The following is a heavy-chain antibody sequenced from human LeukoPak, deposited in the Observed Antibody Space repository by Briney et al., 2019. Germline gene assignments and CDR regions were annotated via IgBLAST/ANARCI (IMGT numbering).Heavy chain of an antibody. J-gene: IGHJ4*02. V-gene: IGHV4-30-4*01. CDR2: INYSGST. D-gene: IGHD6-13*01. CDR3: ARVDSTSWYEDY. CDR1: GGSISSGDSY. Sequence: PSETLSLTCAVSGGSISSGDSYWSCIRQPPGKGLEWIRYINYSGSTYYNPDLKSRVTISVDTCNCQFSLNLSSVTAANTAVYYCARVDSTSWYEDYWGQGTLVAAS.